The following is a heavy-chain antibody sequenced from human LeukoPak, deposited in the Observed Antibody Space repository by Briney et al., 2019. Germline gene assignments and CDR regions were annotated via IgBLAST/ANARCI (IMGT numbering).Heavy chain of an antibody. CDR3: ARAPFPPGDNY. J-gene: IGHJ4*02. V-gene: IGHV1-8*01. Sequence: ASPKVSCKASGYTFTSYDIHWVRQATGQGLEWMGWMNPISGNTGYAQKFQGRVTMTRNTSISTAYMELSSLRSEDTAVYYCARAPFPPGDNYWGQGTLVTVSS. CDR2: MNPISGNT. CDR1: GYTFTSYD. D-gene: IGHD2/OR15-2a*01.